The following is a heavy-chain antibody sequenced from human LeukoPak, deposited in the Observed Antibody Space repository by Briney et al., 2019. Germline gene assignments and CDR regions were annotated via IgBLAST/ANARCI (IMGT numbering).Heavy chain of an antibody. CDR1: GFTFSSYA. J-gene: IGHJ4*02. CDR3: ARDECSGERSLDY. CDR2: ISYDGSNK. V-gene: IGHV3-30-3*01. Sequence: PGGSLRLSCAASGFTFSSYAMHWVRQAPGKGLEWVAVISYDGSNKYYADSVKGRFTISRDNSKNTLYLQMNSLRAEDTAVYYCARDECSGERSLDYWGQGTLVTVSS. D-gene: IGHD2-15*01.